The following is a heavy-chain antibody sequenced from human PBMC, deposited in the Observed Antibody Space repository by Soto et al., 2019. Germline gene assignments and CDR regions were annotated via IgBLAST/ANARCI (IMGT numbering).Heavy chain of an antibody. Sequence: EVQLLESGGGLVQPGGSLRLSCAASGFTINNYGVNWVRQAPGKGLEWVSIISAGVDITYYADSVKGRFTISRDNGKNMVYRQMNGLRAGDTALYYCATKNGCCSGGACSYLDHWGQGALVTVAS. D-gene: IGHD2-15*01. J-gene: IGHJ4*02. CDR3: ATKNGCCSGGACSYLDH. CDR1: GFTINNYG. V-gene: IGHV3-23*01. CDR2: ISAGVDIT.